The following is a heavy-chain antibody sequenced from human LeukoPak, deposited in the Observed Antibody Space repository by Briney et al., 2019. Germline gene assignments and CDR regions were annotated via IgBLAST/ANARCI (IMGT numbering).Heavy chain of an antibody. J-gene: IGHJ4*02. Sequence: GGSLRLSCAASGFTFSSYGMHWVRQAPGKGLEWVAVISYDGSNKYYADSVKGRFTISRDNSKNTLYLQMNSLRAEDTAVYYCAKERSLYYYDSSVHFLDYWGQGTLVTVSS. V-gene: IGHV3-30*18. CDR2: ISYDGSNK. CDR3: AKERSLYYYDSSVHFLDY. CDR1: GFTFSSYG. D-gene: IGHD3-22*01.